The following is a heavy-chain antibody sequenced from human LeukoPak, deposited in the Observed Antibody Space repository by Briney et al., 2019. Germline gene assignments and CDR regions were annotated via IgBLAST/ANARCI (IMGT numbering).Heavy chain of an antibody. CDR1: GFTFSDYY. J-gene: IGHJ4*02. CDR2: ISSSGSTI. V-gene: IGHV3-11*04. D-gene: IGHD3-10*01. Sequence: GGSLRLSCAASGFTFSDYYMSWIRQAPGNGMGWVSYISSSGSTIYYADSVKGRFTISRDNAKNSLYLQMNSLRAEDTAVYYCARDKTSGLLWFGDSPGGYFDYWGQGTLVTVSS. CDR3: ARDKTSGLLWFGDSPGGYFDY.